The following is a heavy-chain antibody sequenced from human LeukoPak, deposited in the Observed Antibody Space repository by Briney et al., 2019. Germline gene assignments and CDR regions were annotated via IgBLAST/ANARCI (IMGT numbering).Heavy chain of an antibody. CDR1: GGSFSGYY. V-gene: IGHV4-34*01. J-gene: IGHJ6*03. CDR3: GRGGYYYYMDV. Sequence: PSETLSLTCAVYGGSFSGYYWSWIRQSPEEGLEWIGSIHYSGYTYYIPSLKSRVTISVDTSQNQFSLKMNSVSAADTAIYYCGRGGYYYYMDVWGKGTTVTVSS. CDR2: IHYSGYT.